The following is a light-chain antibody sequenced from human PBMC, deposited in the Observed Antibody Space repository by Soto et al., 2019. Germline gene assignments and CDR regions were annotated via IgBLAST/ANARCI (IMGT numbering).Light chain of an antibody. CDR1: QSVSSTY. CDR3: QRFDFPPQYT. V-gene: IGKV3-20*01. CDR2: GAS. J-gene: IGKJ2*01. Sequence: EIVLTQSPGTLSLSPGERATLSCRASQSVSSTYLAWYQQKPGQAPRLLIHGASTRATGIPDRFSGSGSGTDFTLTIPRLEPEDFAVYYCQRFDFPPQYTFGQGTKLEIK.